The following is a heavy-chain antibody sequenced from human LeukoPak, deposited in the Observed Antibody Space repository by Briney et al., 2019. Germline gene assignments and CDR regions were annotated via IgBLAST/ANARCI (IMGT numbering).Heavy chain of an antibody. CDR3: ARVVYCSGTSCYNWFDP. Sequence: SVKVSCKASGGTFSSYAISWVRQAPGQGLEWMGRIIPIFGTANYAQKFQGRVTITADKSTSTAYMELSSLRSEDTAVYYCARVVYCSGTSCYNWFDPWGQGTLVTVSS. D-gene: IGHD2-2*01. CDR2: IIPIFGTA. V-gene: IGHV1-69*06. CDR1: GGTFSSYA. J-gene: IGHJ5*02.